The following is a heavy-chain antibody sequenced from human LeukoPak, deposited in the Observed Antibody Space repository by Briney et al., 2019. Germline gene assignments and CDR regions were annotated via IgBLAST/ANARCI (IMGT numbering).Heavy chain of an antibody. J-gene: IGHJ4*02. D-gene: IGHD3-22*01. Sequence: ASVKVSCKASGYTFTGYHMHWVRQAPGQGLEWMGWINPNSGGTNYAQKFQGRVTMTRDTSISTAYMELSRLRSDDTAVYYCARGSGYYRYYFDYWGQGTLVTVSS. V-gene: IGHV1-2*02. CDR3: ARGSGYYRYYFDY. CDR1: GYTFTGYH. CDR2: INPNSGGT.